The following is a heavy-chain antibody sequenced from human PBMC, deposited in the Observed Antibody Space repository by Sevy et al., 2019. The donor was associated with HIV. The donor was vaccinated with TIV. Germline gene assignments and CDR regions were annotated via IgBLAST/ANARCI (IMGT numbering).Heavy chain of an antibody. CDR3: AKDWSXEWLVLDX. V-gene: IGHV3-30*18. CDR1: GFXFSSYG. CDR2: ISYDGSNE. D-gene: IGHD6-19*01. Sequence: GGSLRLSCATSGFXFSSYGMHWVRQAPDKGLDWVAVISYDGSNEYYADSVKGRFTISRDNSKNTLYLQMNSLRSEDTAVYYCAKDWSXEWLVLDXWGQGTLVTVSS. J-gene: IGHJ4*02.